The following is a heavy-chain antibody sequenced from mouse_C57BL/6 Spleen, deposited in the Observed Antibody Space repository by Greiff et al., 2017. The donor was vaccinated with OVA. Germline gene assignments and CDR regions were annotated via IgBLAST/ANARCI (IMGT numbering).Heavy chain of an antibody. Sequence: VQLQQSGPVLVKPGASVKMSCKASGYTFTDYYMTWVKQSHGKSLEWIGVINPYNGGTSYNQKFKGKATLTVDKSSSTAYMELNSLTSEDSAVYYCARGLTGTPDYWGQGTTLTVSS. J-gene: IGHJ2*01. CDR3: ARGLTGTPDY. D-gene: IGHD4-1*01. V-gene: IGHV1-19*01. CDR1: GYTFTDYY. CDR2: INPYNGGT.